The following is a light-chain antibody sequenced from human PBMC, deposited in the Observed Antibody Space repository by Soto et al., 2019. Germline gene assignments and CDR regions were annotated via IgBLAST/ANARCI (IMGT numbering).Light chain of an antibody. Sequence: QSVLTQPPSASGTPGQRVTISCSTSSSNLGDNTVNWYQHVPGTAPKLLIYSYDQRPSGVPDRFSGSKSGTSASLAISGLQSEDEPDYYCAAWDASLDGYVFGTGTKVTVL. J-gene: IGLJ1*01. V-gene: IGLV1-44*01. CDR3: AAWDASLDGYV. CDR2: SYD. CDR1: SSNLGDNT.